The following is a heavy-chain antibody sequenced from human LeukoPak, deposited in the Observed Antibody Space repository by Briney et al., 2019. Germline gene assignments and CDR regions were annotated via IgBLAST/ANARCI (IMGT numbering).Heavy chain of an antibody. Sequence: PGGSLRLSCAASGFTFSSYSMNWVRQAPGKGLEWVSYISSSSSTIYYADSVKGRFTISRDNAKNSLYLQMNSLRAEDSAIYYCAKTPIARAANQGVDYWGQGTLVTVSS. CDR2: ISSSSSTI. D-gene: IGHD5-18*01. V-gene: IGHV3-48*01. CDR3: AKTPIARAANQGVDY. CDR1: GFTFSSYS. J-gene: IGHJ4*02.